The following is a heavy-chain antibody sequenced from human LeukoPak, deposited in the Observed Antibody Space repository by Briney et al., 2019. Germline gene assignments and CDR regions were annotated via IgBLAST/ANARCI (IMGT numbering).Heavy chain of an antibody. Sequence: ASVKVSCKASGGTFSSYAISWVRQAPGQGLEWMGGIIPIFGTANYAQKFQGRVTITADKSTSTAYMELSSLRSEDTAVYYCARGGSYSGYDLPNYYYYYMDVWGKGTTVTISS. D-gene: IGHD5-12*01. J-gene: IGHJ6*03. CDR3: ARGGSYSGYDLPNYYYYYMDV. CDR1: GGTFSSYA. V-gene: IGHV1-69*06. CDR2: IIPIFGTA.